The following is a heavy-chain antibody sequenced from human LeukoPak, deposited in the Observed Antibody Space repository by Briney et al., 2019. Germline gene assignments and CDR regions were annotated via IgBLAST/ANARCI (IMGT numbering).Heavy chain of an antibody. CDR3: ARDLSGIVGVYFDY. CDR1: GYTFTSYG. J-gene: IGHJ4*02. V-gene: IGHV1-69*04. D-gene: IGHD1-26*01. CDR2: IIPILGIA. Sequence: SVKASCKASGYTFTSYGISWVRQAPGQGLEWMGRIIPILGIANYAQKFQGRVTITADKSTSTAYMELSSLRSEDTAVYYCARDLSGIVGVYFDYWGQGTLVTVSS.